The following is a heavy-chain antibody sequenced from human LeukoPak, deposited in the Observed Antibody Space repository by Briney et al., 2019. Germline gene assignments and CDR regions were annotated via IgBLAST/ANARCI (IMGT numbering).Heavy chain of an antibody. V-gene: IGHV4-61*01. Sequence: PSETLSLTCTVSGGSISTSSYYWSWIRQPPGKGLEWIGYIYYSGSTNYNPSLKSRVTISVDTSKNQFSLKLSSVTAADTAVYYCARGVSGDFDYWGQGTLVTVSS. CDR1: GGSISTSSYY. J-gene: IGHJ4*02. CDR2: IYYSGST. CDR3: ARGVSGDFDY. D-gene: IGHD2-15*01.